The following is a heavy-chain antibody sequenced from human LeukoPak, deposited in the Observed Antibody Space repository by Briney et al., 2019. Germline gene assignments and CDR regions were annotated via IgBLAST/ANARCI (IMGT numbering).Heavy chain of an antibody. V-gene: IGHV3-11*01. D-gene: IGHD3-22*01. Sequence: GGSPRLSCAASGFTFSDYYMSWIRQAPGKGLEWVSYISSSGSTIYYADSVKGRFTISRDNAKNSLYLQMNSLRAEDTAVYYCARAITMIEHDAFDIWGQGTMVTVSS. CDR2: ISSSGSTI. J-gene: IGHJ3*02. CDR3: ARAITMIEHDAFDI. CDR1: GFTFSDYY.